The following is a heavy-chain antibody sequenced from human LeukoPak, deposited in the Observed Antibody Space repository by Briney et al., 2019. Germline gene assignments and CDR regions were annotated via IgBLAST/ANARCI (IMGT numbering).Heavy chain of an antibody. CDR1: GYTFTSYG. CDR2: MSAYYGKT. V-gene: IGHV1-18*01. Sequence: GASVKVSCKASGYTFTSYGISWVRQAAGQGREWMGGMSAYYGKTNYARKLEGRVTMATDTSTRTAYMELRSLRSDDTAVYYCARDDTGIVGARGFDYWGQGTLVTVSS. J-gene: IGHJ4*02. CDR3: ARDDTGIVGARGFDY. D-gene: IGHD1-26*01.